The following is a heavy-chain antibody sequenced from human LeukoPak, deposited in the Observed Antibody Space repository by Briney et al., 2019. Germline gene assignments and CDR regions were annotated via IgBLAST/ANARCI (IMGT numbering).Heavy chain of an antibody. CDR3: AAGGRWELPRPYAFEI. D-gene: IGHD1-26*01. CDR2: ISAYNGHT. V-gene: IGHV1-18*01. J-gene: IGHJ3*02. CDR1: GYTFTSYG. Sequence: GASVKVSCKASGYTFTSYGINWVRQAPGQGLEWMGWISAYNGHTNYAQKLQGRVTVSTDTSTSTAYMELRSLRSDDTAVYYCAAGGRWELPRPYAFEIWGQGTMVTVSS.